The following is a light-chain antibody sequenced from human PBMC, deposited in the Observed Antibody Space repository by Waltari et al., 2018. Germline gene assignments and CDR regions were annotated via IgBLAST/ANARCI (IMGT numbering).Light chain of an antibody. CDR3: AAWDDSLNGWV. CDR1: TSTSGGNV. CDR2: HHN. J-gene: IGLJ3*02. V-gene: IGLV1-44*01. Sequence: QSLLTQPPSASGTPAQRVTTPCPGSTSTSGGNVVNWYQQLPTTAPQLLIFHHNQLPSELPDRLSGSKSGTSASLAISGLQSEDEADYYCAAWDDSLNGWVFGGGTKVTVL.